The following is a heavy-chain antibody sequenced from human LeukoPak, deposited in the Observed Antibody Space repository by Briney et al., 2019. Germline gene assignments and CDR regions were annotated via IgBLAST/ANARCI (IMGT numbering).Heavy chain of an antibody. CDR2: IHHSGKT. Sequence: SGTLSLTCAVSGDSISSINWWTWVRLSPEKGLEWIGEIHHSGKTNYNPSLKSRVNISLDKSKNHFSLRLSSVTAADTAVYYCAREVNYGDYGDNAFDIWGQGTMVTVSS. V-gene: IGHV4-4*02. CDR1: GDSISSINW. J-gene: IGHJ3*02. CDR3: AREVNYGDYGDNAFDI. D-gene: IGHD4-17*01.